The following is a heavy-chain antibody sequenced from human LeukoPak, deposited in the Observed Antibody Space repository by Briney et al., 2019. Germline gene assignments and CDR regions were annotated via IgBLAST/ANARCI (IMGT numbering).Heavy chain of an antibody. CDR1: GDSISIINW. Sequence: SGTLSLTCAVSGDSISIINWWSWVRQSPGKGLEWIGEIYHSGSTNYNPSLESRVTMSVDKSKNQFSLKLSYATAADTAVYYCARVVVYYDFWSGYSLRYYFDYWGQGTLVTVSS. V-gene: IGHV4-4*02. D-gene: IGHD3-3*01. CDR2: IYHSGST. CDR3: ARVVVYYDFWSGYSLRYYFDY. J-gene: IGHJ4*02.